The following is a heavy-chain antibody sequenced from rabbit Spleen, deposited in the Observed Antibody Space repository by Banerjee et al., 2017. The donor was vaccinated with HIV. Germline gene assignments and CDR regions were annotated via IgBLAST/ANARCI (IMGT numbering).Heavy chain of an antibody. CDR2: INAVTGKA. D-gene: IGHD6-1*01. CDR3: ARDLTGDGSAYNL. V-gene: IGHV1S40*01. CDR1: GFSFSNKAV. J-gene: IGHJ3*01. Sequence: QSLEESGGGLVQPEGSLTLTCTASGFSFSNKAVMCWVRQAPGKGLEWIACINAVTGKAVYPNWAQGRFTFSKTSSTTVTLQMTSLTAADTATYFCARDLTGDGSAYNLWGQGTLVTVS.